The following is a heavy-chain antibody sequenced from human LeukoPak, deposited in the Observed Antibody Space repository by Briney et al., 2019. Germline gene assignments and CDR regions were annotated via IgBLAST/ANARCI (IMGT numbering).Heavy chain of an antibody. J-gene: IGHJ4*02. V-gene: IGHV3-33*01. CDR3: ARDTGLDNYDFWSGYGPFDY. CDR2: IWYDGSNK. Sequence: PGGSLRLSCAASGFTFSSYGMHWVRQAPGKGLEWVAVIWYDGSNKYYADSVKGRFTISRDNSKNMLYLQMNSLRAEDTAVYYCARDTGLDNYDFWSGYGPFDYWGQGTLVTVSS. D-gene: IGHD3-3*01. CDR1: GFTFSSYG.